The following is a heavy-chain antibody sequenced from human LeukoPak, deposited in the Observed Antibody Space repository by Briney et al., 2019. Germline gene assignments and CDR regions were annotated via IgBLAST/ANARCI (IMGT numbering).Heavy chain of an antibody. CDR1: GFTFSSYV. Sequence: GGSLRLSCAASGFTFSSYVMHWVRQTPGKGLEWVAILSSDGVNKRYADSVQGRFTISRDNFKSTLCLQMNRLTTEDTAIYYCARDPGTIFDVLNYHFDYWGQGTLVTVSS. CDR3: ARDPGTIFDVLNYHFDY. CDR2: LSSDGVNK. D-gene: IGHD3-3*01. V-gene: IGHV3-30*14. J-gene: IGHJ4*02.